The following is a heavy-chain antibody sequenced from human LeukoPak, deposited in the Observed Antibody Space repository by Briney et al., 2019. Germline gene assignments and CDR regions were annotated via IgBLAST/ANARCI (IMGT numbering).Heavy chain of an antibody. Sequence: PGGSLRLSCAASGFTFSNFAMSWVRQAPGKGLEWVSAITNSGGGTYYGDSVKGRFTTSRDNSKNTLYLQMSSLRAEDTAVYYCARDAGDTAMVNYFDYWGQGTLVTVSS. V-gene: IGHV3-23*01. J-gene: IGHJ4*02. D-gene: IGHD5-18*01. CDR1: GFTFSNFA. CDR2: ITNSGGGT. CDR3: ARDAGDTAMVNYFDY.